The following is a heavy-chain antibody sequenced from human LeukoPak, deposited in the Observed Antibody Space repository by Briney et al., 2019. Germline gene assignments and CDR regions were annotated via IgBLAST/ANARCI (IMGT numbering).Heavy chain of an antibody. CDR3: AKRADYGGNSYDY. CDR1: GFTFSSYW. CDR2: INSDGSST. V-gene: IGHV3-74*01. Sequence: GGTLSLSCAATGFTFSSYWMHWVSQATGHGLVSVSRINSDGSSTSYASSQTRRFAVSGDNAKNTLYLQMNSLRAEDTAVYYCAKRADYGGNSYDYWGLGTLVTVSS. D-gene: IGHD4-23*01. J-gene: IGHJ4*02.